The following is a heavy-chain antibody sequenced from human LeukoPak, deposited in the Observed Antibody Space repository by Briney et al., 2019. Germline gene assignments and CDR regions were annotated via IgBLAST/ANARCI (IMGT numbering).Heavy chain of an antibody. D-gene: IGHD2-2*01. Sequence: PGGSLRLSCAASGFTFSNFWMSWVRQAPGKGLEWVANIKQDGSEKHYVDSVKGRFTISRDNAKNSLYLQMNSLRAEDTAVYYCARGRSYQLLAGLGYWGQGTLVTVSS. CDR3: ARGRSYQLLAGLGY. V-gene: IGHV3-7*01. J-gene: IGHJ4*02. CDR2: IKQDGSEK. CDR1: GFTFSNFW.